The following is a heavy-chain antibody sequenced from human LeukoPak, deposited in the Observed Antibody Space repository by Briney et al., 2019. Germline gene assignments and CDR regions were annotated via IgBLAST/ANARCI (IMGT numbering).Heavy chain of an antibody. CDR1: GGTFSSYA. CDR2: INPSGGST. CDR3: ATASSSSLHDAFDI. V-gene: IGHV1-46*01. Sequence: ASVKVSCKASGGTFSSYAISWVRQAPGQGLEWMGIINPSGGSTSYAQKFQGRVTMTEDTSTDTAYMELSSLRSEDTAVYYCATASSSSLHDAFDIWGQGTMVTVSS. D-gene: IGHD6-13*01. J-gene: IGHJ3*02.